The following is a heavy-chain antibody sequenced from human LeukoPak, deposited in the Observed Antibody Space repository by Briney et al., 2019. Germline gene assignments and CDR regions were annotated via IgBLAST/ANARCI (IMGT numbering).Heavy chain of an antibody. CDR3: ATAAQNWNNAPYFDF. Sequence: SQTLSLTCTVSGGSVSSGGYYWRWIRQHPGEGLEWIGYIYYSGTTYYNPSLKSRLTISLDTSKNQFSLKLTSVTAADTAVYYCATAAQNWNNAPYFDFWGQETLVTVSS. V-gene: IGHV4-31*03. CDR1: GGSVSSGGYY. CDR2: IYYSGTT. D-gene: IGHD1/OR15-1a*01. J-gene: IGHJ4*02.